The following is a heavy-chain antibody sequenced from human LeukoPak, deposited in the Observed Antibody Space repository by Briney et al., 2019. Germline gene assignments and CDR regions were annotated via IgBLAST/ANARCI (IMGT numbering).Heavy chain of an antibody. J-gene: IGHJ4*02. CDR1: DDSLSGDY. CDR2: ITHPGTT. D-gene: IGHD3-10*01. V-gene: IGHV4-34*01. Sequence: SETLSLTFCVLDDSLSGDYWNWICQSPGKGLEWICQITHPGTTNYNPSVPSRVIISIDTSKNKFFLKLRSATAADTAVYYCARDGGRILWFGNFVYFDYWGQGTLVTVSS. CDR3: ARDGGRILWFGNFVYFDY.